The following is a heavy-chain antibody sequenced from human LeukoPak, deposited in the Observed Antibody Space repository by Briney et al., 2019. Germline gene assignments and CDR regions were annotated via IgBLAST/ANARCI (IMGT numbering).Heavy chain of an antibody. D-gene: IGHD2-2*01. CDR2: INADDGST. J-gene: IGHJ4*02. CDR3: AREQEERYCSSTSCYVYFDY. Sequence: GGSLRLSCAASRFTFSSYAMSWVRQAPGKGLEWVSGINADDGSTYYADSVKGRFTISRDNSKNTLSLQLNSLRSDDTAVYYCAREQEERYCSSTSCYVYFDYWGQGTLVTVSS. CDR1: RFTFSSYA. V-gene: IGHV3-23*01.